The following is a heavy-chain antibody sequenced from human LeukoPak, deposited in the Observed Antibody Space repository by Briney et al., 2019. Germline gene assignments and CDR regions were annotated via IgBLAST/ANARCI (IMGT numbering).Heavy chain of an antibody. Sequence: GGSLRLSCAASVFTFSSYAMSLVRQAPGKGLEWVSAISGSGGSTYYADSAKGRFTISRDNSKNTLYLQMNSLRAEDTAVYYCAKIEGGSGSYEGSYFDYWGQGTLVTVSS. CDR3: AKIEGGSGSYEGSYFDY. V-gene: IGHV3-23*01. J-gene: IGHJ4*02. CDR2: ISGSGGST. CDR1: VFTFSSYA. D-gene: IGHD3-10*01.